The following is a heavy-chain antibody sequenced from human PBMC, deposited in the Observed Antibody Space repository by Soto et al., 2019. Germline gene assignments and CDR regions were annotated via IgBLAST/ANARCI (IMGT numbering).Heavy chain of an antibody. D-gene: IGHD6-19*01. V-gene: IGHV3-23*01. CDR3: AKWSGWSKGWFDT. CDR2: ISGSGGST. CDR1: GFTFSSYA. J-gene: IGHJ5*02. Sequence: SLRLSCAASGFTFSSYAMSWVRQAPGKGLEWVSAISGSGGSTYYADSVKGRFTISRDNSKNTLYLQMNSLRAEDPAVYYCAKWSGWSKGWFDTWGQGTLVTVSS.